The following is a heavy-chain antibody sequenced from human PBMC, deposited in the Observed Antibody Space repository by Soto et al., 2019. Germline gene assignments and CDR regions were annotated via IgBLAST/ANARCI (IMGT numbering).Heavy chain of an antibody. CDR3: ARHDILTGYRDY. CDR1: GGSISSSSYY. J-gene: IGHJ4*02. CDR2: IYYSGST. D-gene: IGHD3-9*01. V-gene: IGHV4-39*01. Sequence: SETLSLTCTVSGGSISSSSYYWGWIRQPPGKGLEWIGSIYYSGSTYYNPSLKSRVTISVDTSKNQFSLKLSSVTAADTAVYYCARHDILTGYRDYWGQGTLVTVSS.